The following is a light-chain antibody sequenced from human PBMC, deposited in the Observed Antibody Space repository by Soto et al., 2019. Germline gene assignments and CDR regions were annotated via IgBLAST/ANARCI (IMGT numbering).Light chain of an antibody. CDR1: QSISSW. V-gene: IGKV1-5*03. CDR3: QQYDSYSRT. Sequence: DIQVTQSPSTLSASVGDAVTIPCRASQSISSWLVWYQQKPGKAPKLLIYKASTLESGVPSRFSGSGSGTEFTLTISSLQPDEFATYYCQQYDSYSRTVGQGTRLEIK. J-gene: IGKJ5*01. CDR2: KAS.